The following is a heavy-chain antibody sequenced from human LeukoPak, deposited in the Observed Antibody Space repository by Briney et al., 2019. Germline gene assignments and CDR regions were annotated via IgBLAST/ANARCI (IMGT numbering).Heavy chain of an antibody. CDR1: GFTFSSYG. V-gene: IGHV3-30*18. D-gene: IGHD3-10*01. J-gene: IGHJ4*02. Sequence: GGSLRLSCAASGFTFSSYGMHWVRQAPGKGLEWVAVISYDGSNKYYAGSVKGRFTISRDNSKNTLYLQMNSLRAEDTAVYHCAKDAVRGVMRYYFDYWGQGTLVTVSS. CDR3: AKDAVRGVMRYYFDY. CDR2: ISYDGSNK.